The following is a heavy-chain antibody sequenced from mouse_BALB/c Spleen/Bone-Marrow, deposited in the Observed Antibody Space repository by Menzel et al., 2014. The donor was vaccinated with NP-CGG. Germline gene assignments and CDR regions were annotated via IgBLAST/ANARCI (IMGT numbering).Heavy chain of an antibody. D-gene: IGHD1-2*01. CDR1: GYTFTSLW. CDR3: TNYGYD. V-gene: IGHV1S81*02. CDR2: INPSNGRT. J-gene: IGHJ2*01. Sequence: VQVVESGAELVKPGASVKLSCKASGYTFTSLWMHWVKLRPGQGFEWIGEINPSNGRTNYNEKFKRKATLTVDKSSSTAYMQLSSLTSEDSAVYYCTNYGYDWGRGTTLTVSS.